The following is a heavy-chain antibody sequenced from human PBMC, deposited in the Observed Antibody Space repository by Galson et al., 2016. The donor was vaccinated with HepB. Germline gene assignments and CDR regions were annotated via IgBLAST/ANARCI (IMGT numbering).Heavy chain of an antibody. CDR2: INWNGGGT. CDR3: AKNRYDYGPLED. V-gene: IGHV3-20*04. Sequence: SLRLSCAASGFIFDDYVMSWVRQVPGKGLEWLSGINWNGGGTGYADSVKGRFTISRDNSETTLHLQMDSLRAEDTAVYYCAKNRYDYGPLEDWGQGTLVTVSS. CDR1: GFIFDDYV. D-gene: IGHD4/OR15-4a*01. J-gene: IGHJ4*02.